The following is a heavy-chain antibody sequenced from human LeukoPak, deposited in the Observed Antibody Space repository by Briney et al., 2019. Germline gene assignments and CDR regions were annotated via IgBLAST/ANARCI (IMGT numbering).Heavy chain of an antibody. CDR3: ARLVRGIYDYFDY. D-gene: IGHD3-10*01. Sequence: SETLSLTCTVSGGSISSNSYYWGWIRQPPGKGLEWVGTVYYTGSTYYNPSLKSRVTISVDTSKKQFSLKLSSVTAADTAVYYCARLVRGIYDYFDYWGQGTLVTVSS. V-gene: IGHV4-39*07. CDR2: VYYTGST. CDR1: GGSISSNSYY. J-gene: IGHJ4*02.